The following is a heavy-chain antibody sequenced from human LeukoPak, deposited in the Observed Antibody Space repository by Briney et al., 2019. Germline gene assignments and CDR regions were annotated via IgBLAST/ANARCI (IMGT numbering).Heavy chain of an antibody. J-gene: IGHJ3*02. V-gene: IGHV4-39*07. CDR3: ARDGGIRDAFDI. CDR2: IYYSGST. Sequence: SETLSLTCTVSGGSISSSSYYWGWIRQPPGKGLEWIGSIYYSGSTYYNPSLKSRVTISVDTSKNQFSLKLSSVTAADTAVYYCARDGGIRDAFDIWGQGTMVTVSS. D-gene: IGHD3-3*01. CDR1: GGSISSSSYY.